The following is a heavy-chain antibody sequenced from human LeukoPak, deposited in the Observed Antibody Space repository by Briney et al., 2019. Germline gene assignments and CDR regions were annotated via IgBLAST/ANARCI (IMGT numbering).Heavy chain of an antibody. CDR3: ARDELGYCSGGSCYGVDY. J-gene: IGHJ4*02. V-gene: IGHV1-18*01. CDR2: ISAYNGNT. Sequence: ASVKVSCKASGYTFTSYGISWVRQAPGQGLEWVGWISAYNGNTNYAQKLQGRVTMTTDTSTSTAYMELRSLRSDDTAVYYCARDELGYCSGGSCYGVDYWGQGTLVTVSS. D-gene: IGHD2-15*01. CDR1: GYTFTSYG.